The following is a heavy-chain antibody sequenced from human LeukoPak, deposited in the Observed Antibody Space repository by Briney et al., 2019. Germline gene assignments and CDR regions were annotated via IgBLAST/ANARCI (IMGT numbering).Heavy chain of an antibody. CDR1: GFTFTSYN. Sequence: GGSLRLSCAASGFTFTSYNMNWVRQTPGKGLEWVSSITSSSHHIYYADSARGRFTISRDNAKNSLYLQMNSLRAEDTAVYYCATYSSAFSYWGQGTLVTVSS. V-gene: IGHV3-21*01. J-gene: IGHJ4*02. CDR2: ITSSSHHI. D-gene: IGHD6-19*01. CDR3: ATYSSAFSY.